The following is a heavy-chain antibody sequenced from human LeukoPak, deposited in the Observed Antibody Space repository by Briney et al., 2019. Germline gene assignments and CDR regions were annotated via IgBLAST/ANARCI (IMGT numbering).Heavy chain of an antibody. CDR3: ARNYGDPLDYYYGMDV. V-gene: IGHV3-21*01. D-gene: IGHD4-17*01. J-gene: IGHJ6*02. Sequence: GGSLRLSCAASGFTFSSYSMNWVRQAPGKGLEWVSSISSSSSYIYYADSVKGRFTISRDNSKNTLYLQMNSLRAEDTAVYYCARNYGDPLDYYYGMDVWGQGTTVTVSS. CDR1: GFTFSSYS. CDR2: ISSSSSYI.